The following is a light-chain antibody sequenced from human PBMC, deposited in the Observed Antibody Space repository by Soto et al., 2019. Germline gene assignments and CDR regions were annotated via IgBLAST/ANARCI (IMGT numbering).Light chain of an antibody. CDR2: DVS. Sequence: QSALTQPRSVSGSPGQSGTISCTRTSTDVGGYNYVSWYQQHPGKVPKLMLYDVSKRPSGVPDRFSGSKSGNTASLTISGLQAEDEADYYCCSYAVRDTLYDFGRGTKVTVL. CDR3: CSYAVRDTLYD. J-gene: IGLJ1*01. V-gene: IGLV2-11*01. CDR1: STDVGGYNY.